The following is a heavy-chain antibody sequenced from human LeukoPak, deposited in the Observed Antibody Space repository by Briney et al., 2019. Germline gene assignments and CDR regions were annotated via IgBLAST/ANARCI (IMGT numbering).Heavy chain of an antibody. D-gene: IGHD3-22*01. CDR2: INPSVST. CDR3: ARGRQEISMILVVMTGVSYYLDV. J-gene: IGHJ6*03. CDR1: GGSFSGYY. Sequence: SETLSLTCAVYGGSFSGYYWTWIRQSPGKGLEWIGEINPSVSTYYNPSLKSRLTISRDTSKNQISLRLSSVTAADTAVYYCARGRQEISMILVVMTGVSYYLDVWGKGTTVTVS. V-gene: IGHV4-34*01.